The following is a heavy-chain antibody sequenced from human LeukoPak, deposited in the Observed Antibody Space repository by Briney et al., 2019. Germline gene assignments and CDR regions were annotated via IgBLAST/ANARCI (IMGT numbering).Heavy chain of an antibody. Sequence: GGSLRLSCAASGFTFSSYEMNWVRQAPGKGLEWVSYISSSGSTIYYADSVKGRFTISRDNAKNSLYLQMNSLRAEDTAVYYCARGRLERRTNYYYYYMDVWGKGTTVTVSS. CDR3: ARGRLERRTNYYYYYMDV. V-gene: IGHV3-48*03. CDR2: ISSSGSTI. J-gene: IGHJ6*03. CDR1: GFTFSSYE. D-gene: IGHD1-1*01.